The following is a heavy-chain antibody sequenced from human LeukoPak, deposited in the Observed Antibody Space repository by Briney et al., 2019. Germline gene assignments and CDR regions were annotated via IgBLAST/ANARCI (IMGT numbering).Heavy chain of an antibody. CDR3: AREVPYDSSRYYQPFDY. J-gene: IGHJ4*02. D-gene: IGHD3-22*01. V-gene: IGHV1-18*01. Sequence: EASVKVSCKASGYTFTSYGISCVRQAPGQGLEWMGWISAYNGNTNYAQKLQGRVTMTTDTSTSTAYMELRSLRSDDTAVYYCAREVPYDSSRYYQPFDYWGQGTLVTVSS. CDR1: GYTFTSYG. CDR2: ISAYNGNT.